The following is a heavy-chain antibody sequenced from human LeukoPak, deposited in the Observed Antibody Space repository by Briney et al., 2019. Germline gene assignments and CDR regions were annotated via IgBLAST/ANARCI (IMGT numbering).Heavy chain of an antibody. CDR2: INHSGST. V-gene: IGHV4-34*01. D-gene: IGHD3-3*01. J-gene: IGHJ6*02. CDR3: ARVRSDFWSGLNYYYYGMDV. CDR1: GGSFSGYY. Sequence: SETLSLTCAVYGGSFSGYYWSWIRQPPGKGLEWIGEINHSGSTNYNPSLKSRVTISVDTSKNQFSLKLSSVTAADTAVYYCARVRSDFWSGLNYYYYGMDVWGQGTTVTVSS.